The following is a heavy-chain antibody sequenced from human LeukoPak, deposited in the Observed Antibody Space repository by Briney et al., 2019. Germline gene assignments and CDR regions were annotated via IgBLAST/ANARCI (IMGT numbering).Heavy chain of an antibody. Sequence: RPSETLSLTCTVSGGSISSGDYYWSWIRQPPGKGLEWIGYIYYSGSTNYNPSLKSRVTISVDTSKNQFSLKLSSVTAADTAVYYCARQPYSSSPVDYWGQGTLVTVSS. D-gene: IGHD6-6*01. CDR2: IYYSGST. J-gene: IGHJ4*02. CDR3: ARQPYSSSPVDY. CDR1: GGSISSGDYY. V-gene: IGHV4-30-4*01.